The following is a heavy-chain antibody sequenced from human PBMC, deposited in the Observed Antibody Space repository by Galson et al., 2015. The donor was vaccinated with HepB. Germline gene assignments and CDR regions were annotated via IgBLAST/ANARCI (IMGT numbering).Heavy chain of an antibody. V-gene: IGHV4-59*01. CDR3: ARISRITMARGVKLYYYGMDV. J-gene: IGHJ6*02. CDR1: GGSISSYY. D-gene: IGHD3-10*01. CDR2: IYYSGST. Sequence: LTCTVSGGSISSYYWSWIRQPPGKGLEWIGYIYYSGSTNYNPSLKSRVTISVDTSKNQFSLKLSSVTAADTAVYYCARISRITMARGVKLYYYGMDVWGQGTTVTVSS.